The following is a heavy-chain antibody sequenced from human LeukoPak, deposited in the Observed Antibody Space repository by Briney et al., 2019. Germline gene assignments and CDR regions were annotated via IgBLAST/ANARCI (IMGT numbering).Heavy chain of an antibody. CDR2: INHSGSA. Sequence: SETLSLTCTVSGGSISSYYWSWIRQPPGKGLEWIGEINHSGSANYNPSLKSRVTISVDTSKNQFSLKLSSVTAADTAVYYCARGHGGTIYWYFDLWGRGTLVTVSS. V-gene: IGHV4-34*01. CDR3: ARGHGGTIYWYFDL. D-gene: IGHD4-23*01. J-gene: IGHJ2*01. CDR1: GGSISSYY.